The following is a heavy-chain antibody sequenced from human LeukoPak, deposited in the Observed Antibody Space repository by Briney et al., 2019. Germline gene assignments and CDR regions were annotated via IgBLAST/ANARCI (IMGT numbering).Heavy chain of an antibody. D-gene: IGHD2-8*01. J-gene: IGHJ4*02. CDR1: GFTFRNFA. Sequence: GGSLRLSCSAFGFTFRNFAISWVRQAPGKGLEWVSSIGGGDTHYADSVKGRFTISRDDSRSTVDLQMSSLRAEDTAVYYCAKDGQSFNSMYDYFDSWGQGTLVTVSS. CDR2: IGGGDT. V-gene: IGHV3-23*01. CDR3: AKDGQSFNSMYDYFDS.